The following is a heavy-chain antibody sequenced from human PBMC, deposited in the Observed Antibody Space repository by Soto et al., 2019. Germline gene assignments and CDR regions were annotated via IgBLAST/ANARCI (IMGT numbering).Heavy chain of an antibody. CDR1: GYTFTSYS. V-gene: IGHV1-46*01. Sequence: ASVKVSCKTSGYTFTSYSMHWVRQAPGQGLEWLGLINPSGGSTGYAQKFQGRVTMTRDTSTGTFYMDLSSLRSDDTAVYYCVREYLESPLFEDWGQGKLVTVSS. CDR2: INPSGGST. J-gene: IGHJ4*02. CDR3: VREYLESPLFED.